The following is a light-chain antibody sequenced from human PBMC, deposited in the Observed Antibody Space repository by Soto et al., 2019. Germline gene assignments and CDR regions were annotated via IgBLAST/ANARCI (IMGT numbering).Light chain of an antibody. CDR3: SSDTSSTTPWV. CDR1: SSDVGGNNY. CDR2: DVT. J-gene: IGLJ3*02. V-gene: IGLV2-14*03. Sequence: QSVLTQPASVSGSPGQSITISCTGTSSDVGGNNYVSWYQHHPGKAPKLLIYDVTNRPSGVSNRFSGSKSGNTASLTISGLQAEDEGDYHCSSDTSSTTPWVFGGGTKLTVL.